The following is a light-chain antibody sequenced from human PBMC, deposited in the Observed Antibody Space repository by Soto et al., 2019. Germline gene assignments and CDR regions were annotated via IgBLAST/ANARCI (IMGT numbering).Light chain of an antibody. CDR2: EDS. CDR1: SSDVGCYNL. J-gene: IGLJ3*02. Sequence: QSALTQPASVSGSPGQSITISCTGTSSDVGCYNLVSWYQQHPGKAPKVLIYEDSKRPSGVSDHFSASKSGNTASLTISGLQADDEADYYCCSYAGSSTLLFGGGTKLTVL. V-gene: IGLV2-23*01. CDR3: CSYAGSSTLL.